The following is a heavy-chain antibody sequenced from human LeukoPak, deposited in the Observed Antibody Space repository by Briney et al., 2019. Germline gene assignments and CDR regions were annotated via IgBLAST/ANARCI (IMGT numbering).Heavy chain of an antibody. CDR2: INAGNGNT. CDR3: ALSGWDSYSCFDP. J-gene: IGHJ5*02. V-gene: IGHV1-3*01. CDR1: GYTFTSYA. Sequence: ASVKVSCKASGYTFTSYAMHWARQAPGQRLEWMGWINAGNGNTKYSQKFQGRVTITRDTSASTAYMELSSLRSEDTAVYYCALSGWDSYSCFDPWGQGTLVTVSS. D-gene: IGHD6-19*01.